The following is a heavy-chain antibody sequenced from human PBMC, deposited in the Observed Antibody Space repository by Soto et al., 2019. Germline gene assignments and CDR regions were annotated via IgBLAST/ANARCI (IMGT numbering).Heavy chain of an antibody. CDR1: GLTFSSYA. D-gene: IGHD3-3*01. J-gene: IGHJ4*02. Sequence: GGSLRLSCAASGLTFSSYAMSWVRQAPGKGLEWVSAISGSGGSTYYADSVKGRFTISRDNSKNTLYLQMNSLRAEDTAVYYCAKDNYDFWSGYYIGFDYWGQGTLVTVSS. CDR3: AKDNYDFWSGYYIGFDY. CDR2: ISGSGGST. V-gene: IGHV3-23*01.